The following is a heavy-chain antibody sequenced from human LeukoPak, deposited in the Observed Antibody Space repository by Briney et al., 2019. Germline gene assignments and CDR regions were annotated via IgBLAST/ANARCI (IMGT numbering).Heavy chain of an antibody. CDR3: ATEGFYY. Sequence: GRSLRLSCAASGAAVTKYGMKWVRQAAGAGLEYISGISRSADITHYADSVKGRFTISRDNVQNTLYLQMNSLRADDTALYYCATEGFYYWGPGTQVTVSS. J-gene: IGHJ4*02. CDR1: GAAVTKYG. CDR2: ISRSADIT. V-gene: IGHV3-23*01.